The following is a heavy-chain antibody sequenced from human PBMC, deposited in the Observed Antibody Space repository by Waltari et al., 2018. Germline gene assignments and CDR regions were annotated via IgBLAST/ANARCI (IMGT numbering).Heavy chain of an antibody. CDR3: AREPVVVVAATPVGGFDP. CDR2: IYYSGST. V-gene: IGHV4-31*03. J-gene: IGHJ5*02. Sequence: QVQLQESGPGLVKPSQTLSLTCTVSGGSISSGGYYWRWIRQHPGKGLEWIGYIYYSGSTYYNPSLKSRVTISVDTSKNQFSLKLSSVTAADTAVYYCAREPVVVVAATPVGGFDPWGQGTLVTVSS. CDR1: GGSISSGGYY. D-gene: IGHD2-15*01.